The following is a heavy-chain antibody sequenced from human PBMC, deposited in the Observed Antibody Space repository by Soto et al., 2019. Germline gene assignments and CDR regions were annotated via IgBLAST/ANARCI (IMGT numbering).Heavy chain of an antibody. D-gene: IGHD2-2*01. CDR1: GYSFTSYW. J-gene: IGHJ6*02. Sequence: PGESLKISCKGSGYSFTSYWIGWVRQMPGKRLEKMGIIYPGDSDTRYSPSFQGQVTISADKSISTAYLQWSSLKASDTAMYYCASRRYCSSTSCSTAPYYGMDVWGQGTTVTV. CDR2: IYPGDSDT. V-gene: IGHV5-51*01. CDR3: ASRRYCSSTSCSTAPYYGMDV.